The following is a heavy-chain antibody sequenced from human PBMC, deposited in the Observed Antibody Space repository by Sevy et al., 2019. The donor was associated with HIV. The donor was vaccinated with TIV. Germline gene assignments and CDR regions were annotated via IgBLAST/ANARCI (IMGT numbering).Heavy chain of an antibody. CDR1: GASISSYS. Sequence: SETLSLTCTVSGASISSYSWNWIRQPAGKGLEWIGRIYVSGNTNYNPSLKSRVTMSIDTSKNQFSLKMNYVTAADTAVYFCARHRIMAARPRWFDPWGQGTLVTVSS. CDR3: ARHRIMAARPRWFDP. CDR2: IYVSGNT. J-gene: IGHJ5*02. D-gene: IGHD6-6*01. V-gene: IGHV4-4*07.